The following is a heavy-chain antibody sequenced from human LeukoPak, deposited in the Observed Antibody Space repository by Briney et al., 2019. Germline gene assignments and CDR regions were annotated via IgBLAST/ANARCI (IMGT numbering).Heavy chain of an antibody. Sequence: SQTLSLTSAISGDSVSSNSAAWNWVRQSPSRGLEWLGRTYYRSKWSNDYAGSVKSRITINPDTSKNQCSVQLNSVTPADTAAYYCATQDIERTSTVTFDYWGQGTLVTVSS. CDR1: GDSVSSNSAA. J-gene: IGHJ4*02. CDR2: TYYRSKWSN. D-gene: IGHD4-17*01. CDR3: ATQDIERTSTVTFDY. V-gene: IGHV6-1*01.